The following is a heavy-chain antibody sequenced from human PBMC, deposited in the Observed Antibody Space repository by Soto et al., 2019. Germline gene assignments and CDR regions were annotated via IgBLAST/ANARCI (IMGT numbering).Heavy chain of an antibody. D-gene: IGHD3-22*01. J-gene: IGHJ4*02. V-gene: IGHV1-2*02. CDR1: GHRFTGYY. CDR3: ARGSGESWFEFDY. Sequence: ASVKVSCKSSGHRFTGYYIHWVRQAPGQGLEWMGWINPNTGDTNFAQKFQARVTMTRDTSISTANMELNRLSSDDTAVYYCARGSGESWFEFDYWGQGTLVTVSS. CDR2: INPNTGDT.